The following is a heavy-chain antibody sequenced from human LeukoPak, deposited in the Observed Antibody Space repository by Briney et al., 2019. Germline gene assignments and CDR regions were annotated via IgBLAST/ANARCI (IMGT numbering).Heavy chain of an antibody. CDR1: GYTFTSYA. CDR2: INAGNGNT. V-gene: IGHV1-3*01. Sequence: ASVKVSCKASGYTFTSYAMHWVRQAPGQRLGWMGWINAGNGNTKYSQKFQGRVTIARDTSASTAYMELSSLRSEDTAVYYCAVILRFLEWLFIDYWGQGTLVTVSS. J-gene: IGHJ4*02. CDR3: AVILRFLEWLFIDY. D-gene: IGHD3-3*01.